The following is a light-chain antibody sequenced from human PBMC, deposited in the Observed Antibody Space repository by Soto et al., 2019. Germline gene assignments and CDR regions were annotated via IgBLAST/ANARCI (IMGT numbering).Light chain of an antibody. CDR3: QQYNSYGWT. V-gene: IGKV1-5*01. CDR1: QSISSW. Sequence: IEMTQSPSTLSSSVGDRVTSTCRASQSISSWLAWYQQKPGKAPKLLSYDASSLESGVPSRFRGSGSGTEFTLTISSLQPDDFETYYCQQYNSYGWTFGQGTKVDI. CDR2: DAS. J-gene: IGKJ1*01.